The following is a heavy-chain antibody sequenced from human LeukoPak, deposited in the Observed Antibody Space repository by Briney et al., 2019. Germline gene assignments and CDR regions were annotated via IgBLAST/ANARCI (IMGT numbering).Heavy chain of an antibody. CDR3: ARADCSGSTCYLRRSWFDP. Sequence: GGSLRLSCAASGFTFSSFDVNWVRQAPGKGLEWVSSISTNSRYIYYRDSVKGRFTISRDDAKNSLYLQMNSLRVEDTAVYYCARADCSGSTCYLRRSWFDPWGQGTLVAVSS. V-gene: IGHV3-21*01. CDR1: GFTFSSFD. CDR2: ISTNSRYI. D-gene: IGHD2-2*01. J-gene: IGHJ5*02.